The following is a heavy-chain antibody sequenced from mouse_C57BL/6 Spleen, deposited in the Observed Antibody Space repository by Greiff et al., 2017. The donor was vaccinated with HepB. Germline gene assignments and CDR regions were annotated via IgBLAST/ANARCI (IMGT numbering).Heavy chain of an antibody. V-gene: IGHV5-9-1*02. CDR2: ISSGGDYI. CDR1: GFTFSSYA. CDR3: TRGGRGCYDDDEGYAMDY. D-gene: IGHD2-4*01. J-gene: IGHJ4*01. Sequence: EVMLVESGEGLVKPGGSLKLSCAASGFTFSSYAMSWVRQTPEKRLEWVAYISSGGDYIYYADTVKGRFTISRDNARNTLYLQMSSLKSEDTAMYYCTRGGRGCYDDDEGYAMDYWGQGTSVTVSS.